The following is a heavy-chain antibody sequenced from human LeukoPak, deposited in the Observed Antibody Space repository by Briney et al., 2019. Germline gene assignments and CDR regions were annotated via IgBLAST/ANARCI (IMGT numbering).Heavy chain of an antibody. V-gene: IGHV4-34*01. CDR1: GGSFSGYY. Sequence: SETLSLTCAVYGGSFSGYYWSWIRQPPGKGLEWIGEINHSGSTNYNPSLKSRVTISVDTSKNQFSLKLSSVTAADTAVYYCARAVADDGYYYYMDVWGKGTTVTVSS. CDR2: INHSGST. D-gene: IGHD3-3*01. CDR3: ARAVADDGYYYYMDV. J-gene: IGHJ6*03.